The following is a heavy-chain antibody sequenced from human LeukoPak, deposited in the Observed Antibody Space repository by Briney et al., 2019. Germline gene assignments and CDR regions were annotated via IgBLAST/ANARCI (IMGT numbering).Heavy chain of an antibody. V-gene: IGHV4-39*01. CDR1: GGSISSSSYY. J-gene: IGHJ4*02. Sequence: SETLSLTCTVSGGSISSSSYYWGWIRQPPGKGLEWIGSTYYSGSTYYNPSLKSRVTISVDTSKNQFSLKLSSVTAADTAVYYCARGGYNLPFDYWGQGTLVTVSS. CDR3: ARGGYNLPFDY. CDR2: TYYSGST. D-gene: IGHD1-14*01.